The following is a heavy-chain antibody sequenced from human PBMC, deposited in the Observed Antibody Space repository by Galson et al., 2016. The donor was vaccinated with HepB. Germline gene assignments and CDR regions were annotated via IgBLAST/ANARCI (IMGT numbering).Heavy chain of an antibody. Sequence: TLSLTCTVSGGSISSGGYYWTWIRQHPGKGLESIGYIYYSGRPHYNPSLKSRATISLDTSKNQISLKLTSVTAADTAVYYCAREVGLTIFGDVTRSSYYVNVWGKGTTVTVSS. CDR2: IYYSGRP. CDR3: AREVGLTIFGDVTRSSYYVNV. CDR1: GGSISSGGYY. J-gene: IGHJ6*03. D-gene: IGHD3-3*01. V-gene: IGHV4-31*03.